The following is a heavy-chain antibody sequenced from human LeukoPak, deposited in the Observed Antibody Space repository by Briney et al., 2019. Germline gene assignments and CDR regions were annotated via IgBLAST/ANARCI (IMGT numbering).Heavy chain of an antibody. CDR1: GGTFSSYA. CDR2: IIPILGIA. D-gene: IGHD4-23*01. Sequence: SVKVSCKASGGTFSSYAISWVRQAPGQGLEWMGRIIPILGIANYAQKFQGRVTITADKSTSTAYTELSSLRSEDTAVYYCASLSGGNDYWGQGTLVTVSS. V-gene: IGHV1-69*04. J-gene: IGHJ4*02. CDR3: ASLSGGNDY.